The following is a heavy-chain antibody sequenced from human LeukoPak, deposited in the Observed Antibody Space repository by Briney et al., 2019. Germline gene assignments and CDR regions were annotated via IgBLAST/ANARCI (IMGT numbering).Heavy chain of an antibody. V-gene: IGHV3-9*01. CDR3: AKGATVVTEYYFDY. CDR1: GFTLDDYA. Sequence: PGGSLRLSCAASGFTLDDYAMHWVRQAPGKGLEWVSGISWNSGSIGYADSVKGRFTISRDNAKNSLYLQMNSLRAEDTALYYCAKGATVVTEYYFDYWGQGTLVTVSS. J-gene: IGHJ4*02. CDR2: ISWNSGSI. D-gene: IGHD4-23*01.